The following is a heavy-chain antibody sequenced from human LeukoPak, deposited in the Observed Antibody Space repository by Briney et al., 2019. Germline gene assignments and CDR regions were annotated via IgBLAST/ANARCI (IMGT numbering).Heavy chain of an antibody. V-gene: IGHV4-61*02. CDR2: IYTSGST. CDR3: AREGRSSGGVFDY. Sequence: SETLSLTCTVSGGSIRSGDHYWGWIRQPAGKGLEWIGRIYTSGSTNYNPSLKSRVTMSVDTSKNQFSLKLSSVTAADTAVYYCAREGRSSGGVFDYWGQGTLVTVSS. D-gene: IGHD6-19*01. J-gene: IGHJ4*02. CDR1: GGSIRSGDHY.